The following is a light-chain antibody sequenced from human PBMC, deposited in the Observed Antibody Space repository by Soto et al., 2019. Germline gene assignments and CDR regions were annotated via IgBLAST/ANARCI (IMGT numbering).Light chain of an antibody. CDR1: QTVRNNY. Sequence: EFVLTQSPGTLSLSPGERATLSCRASQTVRNNYLAWYQQKPGQAPRLLIYDASSRATGIPDRFSGGGSGTDFTLTISRLEPEDFAVYYCQQFSSYPLIFGGRTKVEIK. J-gene: IGKJ4*01. CDR2: DAS. V-gene: IGKV3-20*01. CDR3: QQFSSYPLI.